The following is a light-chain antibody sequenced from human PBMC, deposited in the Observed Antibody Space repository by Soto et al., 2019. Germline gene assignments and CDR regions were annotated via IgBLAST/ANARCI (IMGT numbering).Light chain of an antibody. J-gene: IGKJ1*01. Sequence: EIIMTQSPATLSVSPGERATLSCRASQGVSSNLAWYQQKSGQAPRLLIHGASTRAAGVPGRFSGSASGTEFTLIISSLQSEDVATYYCQQYNNWPRTLGQGTKVDIK. CDR3: QQYNNWPRT. V-gene: IGKV3-15*01. CDR1: QGVSSN. CDR2: GAS.